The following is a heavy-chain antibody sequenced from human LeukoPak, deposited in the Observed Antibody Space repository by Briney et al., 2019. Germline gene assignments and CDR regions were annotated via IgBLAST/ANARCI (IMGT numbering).Heavy chain of an antibody. CDR1: GGSFSGYY. CDR2: INHSGNT. Sequence: PSETLSLTCAVYGGSFSGYYWTWIRQPPGKGLEWIGEINHSGNTNYNPSLKSRVAISVDTSKNQFSLKLSSVIAADTAMYYCARSRYFDWLLSGYYFDYWGQGTLVTVSS. J-gene: IGHJ4*02. CDR3: ARSRYFDWLLSGYYFDY. D-gene: IGHD3-9*01. V-gene: IGHV4-34*01.